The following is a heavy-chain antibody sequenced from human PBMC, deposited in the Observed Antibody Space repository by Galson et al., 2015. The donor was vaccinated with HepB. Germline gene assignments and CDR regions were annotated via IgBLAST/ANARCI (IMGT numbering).Heavy chain of an antibody. CDR1: GFTFNSYA. Sequence: SLRLSCAASGFTFNSYAMSWVRQAPGEGLEWVSTISGGSGTTYYADSVKGRSTISTDNSKDTVYLQMSSLRAEDTAIYYCAKASQVTCIGARCYPFECWGQGALVTVSS. D-gene: IGHD2-2*01. V-gene: IGHV3-23*01. J-gene: IGHJ4*02. CDR3: AKASQVTCIGARCYPFEC. CDR2: ISGGSGTT.